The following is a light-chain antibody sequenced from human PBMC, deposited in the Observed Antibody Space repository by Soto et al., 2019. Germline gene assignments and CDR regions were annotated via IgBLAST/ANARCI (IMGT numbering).Light chain of an antibody. V-gene: IGKV1-39*01. J-gene: IGKJ1*01. Sequence: QITQPPSPLSASVGDRVTITCRASQSISSYLKWYQKKQGTAPKLLIYAASSLQSGVPSRFSGSGSGTDLTITISSLKPEDFATYYCQQSYSTPQTFGQGTKVDIK. CDR3: QQSYSTPQT. CDR2: AAS. CDR1: QSISSY.